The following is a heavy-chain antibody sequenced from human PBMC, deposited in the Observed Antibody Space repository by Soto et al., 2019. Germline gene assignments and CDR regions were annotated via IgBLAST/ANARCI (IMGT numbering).Heavy chain of an antibody. CDR2: INPDNGNT. CDR3: ARGIATGQLDP. V-gene: IGHV1-3*01. D-gene: IGHD2-15*01. J-gene: IGHJ5*02. Sequence: RASVKVSCKASGYTSTRYTMNWVRQAPGQRLEWMGWINPDNGNTKSSQKFQDRVIITRDTSASTAYMDLSSLRSEDTAVYYCARGIATGQLDPWGQGTLVTVSS. CDR1: GYTSTRYT.